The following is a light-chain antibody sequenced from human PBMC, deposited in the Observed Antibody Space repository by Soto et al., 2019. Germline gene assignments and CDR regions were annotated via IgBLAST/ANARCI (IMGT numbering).Light chain of an antibody. CDR3: QQYNSHPS. J-gene: IGKJ4*01. CDR2: KAS. CDR1: QSISSW. V-gene: IGKV1-5*03. Sequence: DIQMTQSPSTLSASVGDRVTITCRASQSISSWLAWYQQKPGQAPKLLIYKASSLESGVPSRFSGSGSGTEFTLSSSSLQPDDFATYYCQQYNSHPSFGGGTQVEIK.